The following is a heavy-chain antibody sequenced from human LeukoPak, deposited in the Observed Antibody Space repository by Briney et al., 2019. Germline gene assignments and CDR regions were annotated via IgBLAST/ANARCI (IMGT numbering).Heavy chain of an antibody. Sequence: PSWTLSLTCGVSGGSISGTNWWSWVRQPPGQGPEWIGEISLAGQTNYNPSLNGRVTMSLDKSSNQLSLHLTSVTAADTATYFCSRESGPFCPFGYWGQGTLVIVSS. CDR2: ISLAGQT. D-gene: IGHD1-26*01. CDR1: GGSISGTNW. CDR3: SRESGPFCPFGY. J-gene: IGHJ4*02. V-gene: IGHV4-4*02.